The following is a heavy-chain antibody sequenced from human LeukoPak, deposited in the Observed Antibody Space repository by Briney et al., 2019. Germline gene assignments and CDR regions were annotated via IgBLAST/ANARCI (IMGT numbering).Heavy chain of an antibody. D-gene: IGHD3-9*01. Sequence: ASVKVSCKASGYTFTSYGISWVRQAPGQGLEWMGWISAYNGNTNYAQKLQGRVTMTTDTSTSTAYMELRSLRSDDTAVYYCARDYDILTGSPGDFDYWAREPWSPSPQ. CDR1: GYTFTSYG. V-gene: IGHV1-18*01. CDR3: ARDYDILTGSPGDFDY. J-gene: IGHJ4*02. CDR2: ISAYNGNT.